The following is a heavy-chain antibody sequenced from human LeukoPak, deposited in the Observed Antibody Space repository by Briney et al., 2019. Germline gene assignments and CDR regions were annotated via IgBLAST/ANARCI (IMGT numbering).Heavy chain of an antibody. Sequence: GGSLRLSCAASGFAFSSYWMHWVRQAPGQGLEYVSAISDTGGSTFYADSVKGRFTISRDNSKNTLYLQMSSLRAEDTAVYYCVKVLGSLYYYDSWGQGTLVTVSS. J-gene: IGHJ5*01. CDR2: ISDTGGST. CDR3: VKVLGSLYYYDS. CDR1: GFAFSSYW. D-gene: IGHD3-22*01. V-gene: IGHV3-64D*06.